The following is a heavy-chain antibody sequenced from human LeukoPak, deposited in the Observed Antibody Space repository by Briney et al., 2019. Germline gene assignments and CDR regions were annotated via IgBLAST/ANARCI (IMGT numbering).Heavy chain of an antibody. CDR1: GYTFTSYG. J-gene: IGHJ4*02. Sequence: ASVKVSCKASGYTFTSYGISWVRQAPGQGLEWMGWISAYNGNTNYAQKFQGRVTMTRDTSISTAYMELSRLRSDDTAVYYCASHYCSSTSCHNWGQGTLVTVSS. D-gene: IGHD2-2*01. CDR2: ISAYNGNT. CDR3: ASHYCSSTSCHN. V-gene: IGHV1-18*01.